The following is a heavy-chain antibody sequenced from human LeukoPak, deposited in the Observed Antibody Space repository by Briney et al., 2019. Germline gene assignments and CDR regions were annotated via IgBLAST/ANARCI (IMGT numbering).Heavy chain of an antibody. CDR1: GFTFSSYG. Sequence: GGSQRLSCAASGFTFSSYGMHWVRQAPGKGLEWVAFIRYDGSNKYYADSVKGRFTISRDNSKNTLYLQMNSLKAEDTAVYYCAKAPSADHYYDSSGFANYMDVWGKGTTVTVSS. D-gene: IGHD3-22*01. J-gene: IGHJ6*03. V-gene: IGHV3-30*02. CDR3: AKAPSADHYYDSSGFANYMDV. CDR2: IRYDGSNK.